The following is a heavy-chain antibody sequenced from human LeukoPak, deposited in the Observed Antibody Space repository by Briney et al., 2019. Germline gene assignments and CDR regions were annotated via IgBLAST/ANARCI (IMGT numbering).Heavy chain of an antibody. CDR2: IIPIFGTA. CDR1: GGTFSSYA. Sequence: ASVKISCKASGGTFSSYAISWVRQAPGQGLEWMGVIIPIFGTANYAQKFQGRVTITADESTSTAYMELSSLRSEDTAVYYCARDRESIAAAGTSGFDYWGQGTLVTVSS. D-gene: IGHD6-13*01. V-gene: IGHV1-69*13. CDR3: ARDRESIAAAGTSGFDY. J-gene: IGHJ4*02.